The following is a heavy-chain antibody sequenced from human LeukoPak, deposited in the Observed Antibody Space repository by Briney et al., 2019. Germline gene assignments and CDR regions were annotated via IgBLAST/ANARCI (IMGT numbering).Heavy chain of an antibody. CDR2: IYYSGST. J-gene: IGHJ4*02. V-gene: IGHV4-59*08. Sequence: SETLSLTCTVSGVSISSYYWSWIRQPPGKGLEWIGYIYYSGSTNYSPSLKSRVTISLDTSKNQFSLKLSSVTAADTAVYYCARRVPDFWSGYYTGIRGYYFDYWGQGTLVTVSS. D-gene: IGHD3-3*01. CDR1: GVSISSYY. CDR3: ARRVPDFWSGYYTGIRGYYFDY.